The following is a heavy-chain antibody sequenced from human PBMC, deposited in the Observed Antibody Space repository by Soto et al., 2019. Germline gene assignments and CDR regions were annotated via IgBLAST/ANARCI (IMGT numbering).Heavy chain of an antibody. CDR3: GKVLVGATGHTDSDS. CDR1: GGSIYRSGYY. D-gene: IGHD2-15*01. CDR2: IDYNGVT. Sequence: PSETLSLTCTVSGGSIYRSGYYWGWIRQPPGRGLEGIGNIDYNGVTYSNPSLKSRVTISRDTSKNQFSLKLTSVTAADTARYYCGKVLVGATGHTDSDSWGPGTLVTVSS. V-gene: IGHV4-39*01. J-gene: IGHJ4*02.